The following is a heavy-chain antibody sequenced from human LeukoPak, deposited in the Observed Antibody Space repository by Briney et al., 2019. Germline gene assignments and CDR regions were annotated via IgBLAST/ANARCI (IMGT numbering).Heavy chain of an antibody. CDR2: ISHDGRNK. CDR3: ARAADSSGWYYFDS. D-gene: IGHD6-19*01. V-gene: IGHV3-30*01. CDR1: GFTFGAHA. Sequence: GGSLRLSCAASGFTFGAHAMHWVRQAPGKGLEWVAVISHDGRNKYNAASVEGRFTISRDKSKSTLYLQMNSLRIEDTAVYYCARAADSSGWYYFDSWGQGTLAIASS. J-gene: IGHJ4*02.